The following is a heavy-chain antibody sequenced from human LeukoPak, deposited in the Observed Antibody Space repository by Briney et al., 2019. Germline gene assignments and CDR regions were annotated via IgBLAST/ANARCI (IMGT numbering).Heavy chain of an antibody. Sequence: GESLKISCKGSGYSFTSYWIGWVRQMPGKGLEWMEIIYPGDSDTRYSPSFQGQVTISADKSISTAYLQWSSLKASDTAMYYCARGSYDSSGYYYARGDYWGQGTLVTVSS. D-gene: IGHD3-22*01. J-gene: IGHJ4*02. V-gene: IGHV5-51*01. CDR3: ARGSYDSSGYYYARGDY. CDR1: GYSFTSYW. CDR2: IYPGDSDT.